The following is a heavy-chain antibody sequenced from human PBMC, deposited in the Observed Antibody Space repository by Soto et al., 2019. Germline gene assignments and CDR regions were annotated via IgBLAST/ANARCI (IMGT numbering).Heavy chain of an antibody. CDR2: IHSDGSST. V-gene: IGHV3-74*01. CDR1: GFTFNYYW. CDR3: ARGDKGGFDL. J-gene: IGHJ3*01. Sequence: EVQLVESEGGLVQRGGSLRLSCAASGFTFNYYWMHWVRQAPGQGLVWVSHIHSDGSSTTYADPVKGRFTISRDNAKNTLYLQMNSLRVEDTAVYYCARGDKGGFDLWGQGTTVTVSS. D-gene: IGHD2-21*02.